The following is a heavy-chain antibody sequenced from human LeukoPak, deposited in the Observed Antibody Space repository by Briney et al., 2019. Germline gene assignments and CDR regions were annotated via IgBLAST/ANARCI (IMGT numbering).Heavy chain of an antibody. D-gene: IGHD5-18*01. CDR2: IWYDGSNK. CDR3: ARDPYSYASY. CDR1: GFTFSSYG. Sequence: GGSLRLSCAASGFTFSSYGMHWVRQAPGKGLEWMAVIWYDGSNKVYADSVKGRFTISRDNSKNTLYLQLNSLAAEDTAVYYCARDPYSYASYWGQGTLVTVSS. V-gene: IGHV3-33*01. J-gene: IGHJ4*02.